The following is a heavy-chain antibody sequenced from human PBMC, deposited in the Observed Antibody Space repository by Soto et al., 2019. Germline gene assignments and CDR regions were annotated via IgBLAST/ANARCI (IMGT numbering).Heavy chain of an antibody. CDR1: GGSISSYY. CDR2: IYYSGST. D-gene: IGHD6-13*01. CDR3: ARIAATGVDY. V-gene: IGHV4-59*08. Sequence: PSETLSLTCTVSGGSISSYYWSWIRQPPGKGLEWIGYIYYSGSTNYNPSLKSRFTISRGNAKSTLFLQMNSLRADDTAMYYCARIAATGVDYWGQGTQVTVSS. J-gene: IGHJ4*02.